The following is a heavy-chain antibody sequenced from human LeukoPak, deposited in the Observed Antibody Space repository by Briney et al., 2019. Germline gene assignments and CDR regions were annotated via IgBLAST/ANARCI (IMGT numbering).Heavy chain of an antibody. V-gene: IGHV3-11*06. J-gene: IGHJ5*02. CDR3: ARDKGILTGFNWFDP. D-gene: IGHD3-9*01. CDR2: SRSSYT. CDR1: GFTFSDYY. Sequence: PGGSLRLSCAASGFTFSDYYMSSRSSYTNYADSVKGRFTISRDNAKNSLYLQMNSPRAEDTAVYYCARDKGILTGFNWFDPSGPGTLVTVSS.